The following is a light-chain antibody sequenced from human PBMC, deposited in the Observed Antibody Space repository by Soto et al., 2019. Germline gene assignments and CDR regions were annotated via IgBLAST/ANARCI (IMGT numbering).Light chain of an antibody. CDR1: QSTSIY. CDR2: AAS. CDR3: QQSYSTPYT. V-gene: IGKV1-39*01. Sequence: DIQMTQSPSSLSASVGDRVTITCRAGQSTSIYVTWYQQKPGKAPKLLIYAASSLQSGVPSRFSGSESGTDFTLTISSLQPEDFAKYYCQQSYSTPYTFGQGTKLEIK. J-gene: IGKJ2*01.